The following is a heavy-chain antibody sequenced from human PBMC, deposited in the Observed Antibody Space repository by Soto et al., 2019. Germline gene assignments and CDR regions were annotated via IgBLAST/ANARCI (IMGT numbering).Heavy chain of an antibody. CDR1: GYTFTSYG. V-gene: IGHV1-18*01. CDR3: ARIAFGMGQQLVRGDY. CDR2: ISAYNGNT. D-gene: IGHD6-13*01. Sequence: QVQLVQSGAEVKKPGASVKVSCKASGYTFTSYGISWVRQAPGQGLEWMGWISAYNGNTNYAQKLQGRVTMTTDTSTSTAYMERRSLRSDDTAVYYCARIAFGMGQQLVRGDYWGQGTLVTVSS. J-gene: IGHJ4*02.